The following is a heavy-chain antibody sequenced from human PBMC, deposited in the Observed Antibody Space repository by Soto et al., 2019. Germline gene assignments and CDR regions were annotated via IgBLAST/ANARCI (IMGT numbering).Heavy chain of an antibody. J-gene: IGHJ4*02. CDR3: ARGVSGVAPSYFDY. CDR1: GFTFSIYS. Sequence: PGGSLRLSCAATGFTFSIYSMNWVRQAPGEGLEWVSYISSSSSTIYYADSVKGRFTVSRDNARNSLYLQLDRLRADDTAVYYCARGVSGVAPSYFDYWGQGTLVTVSS. D-gene: IGHD3-3*01. CDR2: ISSSSSTI. V-gene: IGHV3-48*01.